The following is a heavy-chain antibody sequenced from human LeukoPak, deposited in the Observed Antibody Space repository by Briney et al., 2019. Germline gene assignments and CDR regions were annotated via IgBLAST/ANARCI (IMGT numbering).Heavy chain of an antibody. V-gene: IGHV3-33*01. Sequence: GRSLRLSCAASGFTFSSYGMSWVRQAPGKGLEWVAVIWYDGSSKYYADSVKGRFTISRDNSKNTLYLQMNSLRAEDTAVYYCARAYGSGSYYNVFNWFDPWGQGTLVTVSS. CDR1: GFTFSSYG. CDR2: IWYDGSSK. J-gene: IGHJ5*02. CDR3: ARAYGSGSYYNVFNWFDP. D-gene: IGHD3-10*01.